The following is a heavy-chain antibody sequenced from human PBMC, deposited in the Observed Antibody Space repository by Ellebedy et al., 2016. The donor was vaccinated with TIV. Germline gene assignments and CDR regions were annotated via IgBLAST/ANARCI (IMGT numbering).Heavy chain of an antibody. CDR1: GFTFSDYY. D-gene: IGHD1-14*01. CDR3: ASARLDNGYYGMDV. J-gene: IGHJ6*02. Sequence: GGSLRLXXAASGFTFSDYYMSWIRQAPGKGLEWVSYISSSSSYTNYADSVKGRFTISRNNAKNSLYLQMNSLRAEDTAVYYCASARLDNGYYGMDVWGQGTTVTVSS. V-gene: IGHV3-11*03. CDR2: ISSSSSYT.